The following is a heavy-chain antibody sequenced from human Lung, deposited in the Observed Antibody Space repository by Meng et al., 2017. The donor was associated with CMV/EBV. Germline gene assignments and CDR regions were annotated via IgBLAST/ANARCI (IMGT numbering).Heavy chain of an antibody. CDR3: AKDGVVIPEGGMDV. CDR1: GFTFTSYA. CDR2: ISGSGGST. Sequence: GGSLRLXCAASGFTFTSYAMSWVRQAPGKGLEWVAAISGSGGSTYYADSVKGRFTISRYNSKNTLYLQMNSLRAEDTAVYYCAKDGVVIPEGGMDVWGQGTTVTVSS. D-gene: IGHD2-2*01. J-gene: IGHJ6*02. V-gene: IGHV3-23*01.